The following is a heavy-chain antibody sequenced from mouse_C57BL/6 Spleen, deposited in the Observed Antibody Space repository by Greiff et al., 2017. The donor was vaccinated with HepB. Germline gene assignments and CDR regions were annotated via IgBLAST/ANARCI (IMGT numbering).Heavy chain of an antibody. V-gene: IGHV3-6*01. D-gene: IGHD2-5*01. CDR1: GYSITSGYY. J-gene: IGHJ2*01. CDR2: ISYDGSN. CDR3: AKSNYYFDY. Sequence: EVQLQESGPGLVKPSQSLSLTCSVTGYSITSGYYWNWIRQFPGNKLEWMGYISYDGSNNYNPSLKNRFSITRDTSKNQIFLKLNSVTTEDTATYYCAKSNYYFDYWGQGTTLTVSS.